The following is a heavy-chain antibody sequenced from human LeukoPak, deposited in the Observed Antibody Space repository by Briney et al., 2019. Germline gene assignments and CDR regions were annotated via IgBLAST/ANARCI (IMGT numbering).Heavy chain of an antibody. V-gene: IGHV5-51*01. CDR3: ARPSHGINDAFDI. D-gene: IGHD1-14*01. CDR1: GYSFTSYW. CDR2: IYPGDSDT. Sequence: GESLKISCKGSGYSFTSYWIGWVRQMPGKGPEWIGIIYPGDSDTRYSPSFQGQVTISADKSISTAYLQWSSLKASDTAMYYCARPSHGINDAFDIWGQGTMVTVSS. J-gene: IGHJ3*02.